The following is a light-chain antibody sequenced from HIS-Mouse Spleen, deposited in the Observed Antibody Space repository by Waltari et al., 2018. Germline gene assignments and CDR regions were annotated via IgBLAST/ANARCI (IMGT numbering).Light chain of an antibody. V-gene: IGLV1-47*01. CDR1: SSNIGSNY. CDR3: AAWDDSLSGPV. Sequence: QSVLTQPPSASGTPGQRVTISCSGSSSNIGSNYVYWYQQLPGTAPKLLIYRNNRWPYGVPDRFSGSKSGTSASLAISGLRSEDEADYYCAAWDDSLSGPVFGGGTKLTVL. CDR2: RNN. J-gene: IGLJ3*02.